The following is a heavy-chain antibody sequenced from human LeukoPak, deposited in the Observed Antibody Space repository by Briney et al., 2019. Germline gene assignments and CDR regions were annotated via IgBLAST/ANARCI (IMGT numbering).Heavy chain of an antibody. CDR3: ARDRGYCTITDCYGYYYFMDV. J-gene: IGHJ6*03. CDR2: VNQDGSRN. Sequence: GGSLRLSCAASEFTFSSYWMNWVRQAPGKGLEWVAIVNQDGSRNYYVDSVKGRFTISRDNAENSLYLQMNSLRAEDTAVYFCARDRGYCTITDCYGYYYFMDVWGKGPRSPSP. V-gene: IGHV3-7*01. CDR1: EFTFSSYW. D-gene: IGHD2-2*01.